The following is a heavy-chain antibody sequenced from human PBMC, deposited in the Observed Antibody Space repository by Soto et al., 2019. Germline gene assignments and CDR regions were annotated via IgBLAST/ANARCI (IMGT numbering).Heavy chain of an antibody. D-gene: IGHD6-13*01. CDR2: IYYSWST. CDR3: ARVPDSSRWYLTFDP. CDR1: GDSISRDY. J-gene: IGHJ5*02. V-gene: IGHV4-59*01. Sequence: QVQLQESGPGLVKPSETLSLTCTVSGDSISRDYWNWIRQPPGKGLEWIGYIYYSWSTNYNPSLRSRVTISLDTYINQFSLYLISVTDEDTAVYDCARVPDSSRWYLTFDPWGQGTLVTVSS.